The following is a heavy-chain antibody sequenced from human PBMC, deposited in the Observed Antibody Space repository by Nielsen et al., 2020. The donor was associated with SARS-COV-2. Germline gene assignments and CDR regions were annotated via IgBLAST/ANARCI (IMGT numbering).Heavy chain of an antibody. Sequence: SGPTLVKPTETLTLTCTVSGFSLSNARMGVGWIRQPPGRALESLAHIFSNDEKSYSTSLKSRLTISKDTSKSQVVLTMTNMDPVDTATYYCARTQLELRLFYFYYSMDVWGKGTTVTVSS. J-gene: IGHJ6*03. V-gene: IGHV2-26*01. D-gene: IGHD1-7*01. CDR2: IFSNDEK. CDR1: GFSLSNARMG. CDR3: ARTQLELRLFYFYYSMDV.